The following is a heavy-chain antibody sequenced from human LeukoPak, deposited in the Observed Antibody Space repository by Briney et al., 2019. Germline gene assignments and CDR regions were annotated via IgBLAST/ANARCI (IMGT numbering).Heavy chain of an antibody. CDR2: IYHRGKT. Sequence: KSSETLSLTCTVSGYSISSGYYWGWIRQPPGKGLEWSGNIYHRGKTYHSPSLKSRVTISVDTSKNQFSLKLSSVTAADTAVYYCAKLGNYDLMIDYWGQGTLVTVSS. V-gene: IGHV4-38-2*02. D-gene: IGHD3-3*01. CDR1: GYSISSGYY. CDR3: AKLGNYDLMIDY. J-gene: IGHJ4*02.